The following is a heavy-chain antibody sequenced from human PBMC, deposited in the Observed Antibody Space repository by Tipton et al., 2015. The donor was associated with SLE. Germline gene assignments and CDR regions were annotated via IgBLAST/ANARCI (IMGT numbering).Heavy chain of an antibody. V-gene: IGHV4-59*08. CDR2: IYYSGST. J-gene: IGHJ5*02. CDR1: GGSISSYY. CDR3: ARIPDWFDP. Sequence: TLSLTCTVSGGSISSYYWSWIRQPPGKGLEWIGYIYYSGSTNYNPSLKSRVTISVDTSKNHFSLKLSSVTAADTAVYYCARIPDWFDPWGQGTLVTVSS.